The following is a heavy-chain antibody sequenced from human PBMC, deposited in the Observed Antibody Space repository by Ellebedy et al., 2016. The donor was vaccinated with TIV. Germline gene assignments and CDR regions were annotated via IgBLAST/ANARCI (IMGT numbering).Heavy chain of an antibody. CDR1: GYTFTDYY. CDR2: INPNSGGT. CDR3: ARGGSSNWYEAFDF. J-gene: IGHJ4*02. Sequence: AASVKVSCKASGYTFTDYYLHWVRQAPGQGLEWLGWINPNSGGTNFAQKVQRWVTLTRDTTITTAYMELSSLTSDDTATAVFYCARGGSSNWYEAFDFWGQGTLVTASS. V-gene: IGHV1-2*04. D-gene: IGHD6-13*01.